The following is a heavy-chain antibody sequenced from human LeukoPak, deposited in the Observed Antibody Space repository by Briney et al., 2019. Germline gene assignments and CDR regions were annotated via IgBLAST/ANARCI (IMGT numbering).Heavy chain of an antibody. V-gene: IGHV4-34*01. J-gene: IGHJ5*02. CDR1: GGSFSGYY. CDR3: AREEENWFDP. Sequence: GSLSLTCAVYGGSFSGYYWSWIRQPPGKGLEWIGEINHSGSTNYNPSLKSRVTISVDTSKNQFSLKLSSVTAADTAVYYCAREEENWFDPWGQGTLVTVSS. CDR2: INHSGST.